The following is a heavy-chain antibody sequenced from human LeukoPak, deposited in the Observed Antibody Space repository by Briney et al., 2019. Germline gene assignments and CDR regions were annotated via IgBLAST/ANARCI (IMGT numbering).Heavy chain of an antibody. D-gene: IGHD3-22*01. J-gene: IGHJ4*02. CDR3: ARHVPIRSGYYYQGGAYFDY. Sequence: PSETLSLTCTVSGGSISSYYWSWIRQPPGKGLEWIGYIYTSGSTNYNPSLMSRVTISVDTSKNQFSLKLSSVTAADTAVYYCARHVPIRSGYYYQGGAYFDYWGQGTLVTVSS. CDR2: IYTSGST. V-gene: IGHV4-4*09. CDR1: GGSISSYY.